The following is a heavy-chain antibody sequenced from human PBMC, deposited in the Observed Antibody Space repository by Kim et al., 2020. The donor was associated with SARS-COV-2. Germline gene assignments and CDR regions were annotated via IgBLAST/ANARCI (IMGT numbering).Heavy chain of an antibody. CDR1: GFTFTTYA. V-gene: IGHV3-23*01. CDR3: AKELRRTAQTSGDDFFDY. J-gene: IGHJ4*02. Sequence: GGSLRLSCVASGFTFTTYAMNWVRQAPGKGLEWVSGISGGGGSTYYADSAKGRSTISRDSSNNTLYLQMNSLRAEDTAVYYCAKELRRTAQTSGDDFFDYWGQGTLVTVSS. CDR2: ISGGGGST. D-gene: IGHD2-21*02.